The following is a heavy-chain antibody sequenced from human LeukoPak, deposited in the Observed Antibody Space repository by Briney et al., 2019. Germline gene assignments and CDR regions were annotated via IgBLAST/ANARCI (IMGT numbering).Heavy chain of an antibody. V-gene: IGHV2-70*01. CDR1: GFSLSTSGMC. CDR3: ARIARYSSSWYWFDP. D-gene: IGHD6-13*01. J-gene: IGHJ5*02. CDR2: IDWDDDK. Sequence: ESGPALVKPTQTLTLTCTFSGFSLSTSGMCVSWIRQPPGKALEWLALIDWDDDKYYSTSLKTRLTISKDTSKNQVVLTMTNMDPVDTATYYCARIARYSSSWYWFDPWGQGTLVTVSS.